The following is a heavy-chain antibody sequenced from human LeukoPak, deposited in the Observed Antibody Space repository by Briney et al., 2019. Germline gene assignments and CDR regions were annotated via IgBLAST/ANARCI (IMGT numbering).Heavy chain of an antibody. Sequence: GGSLRLSCAASGFTFSSYGMHWVRQAPGKGLEWVSGISWNSGSIGYADSVKGRFTISRDNAKNSLYLQMNSLRAEDTALYYCAKSGYSGYDLTYNWFDPWGQGTLVTVSS. V-gene: IGHV3-9*01. CDR2: ISWNSGSI. J-gene: IGHJ5*02. D-gene: IGHD5-12*01. CDR1: GFTFSSYG. CDR3: AKSGYSGYDLTYNWFDP.